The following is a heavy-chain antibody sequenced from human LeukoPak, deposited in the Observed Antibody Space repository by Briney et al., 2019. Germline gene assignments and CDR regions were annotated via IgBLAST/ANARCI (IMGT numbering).Heavy chain of an antibody. CDR2: IRDDGSTR. Sequence: GGSLRLSCAASGFTFSRYGLHWVRQAPGKGLEWVAFIRDDGSTRYYADSVKGRFTVSRDNSKNTLYLQMNSLRAEDTAVYYCAKSVDGDYWGQGTLVTVSS. J-gene: IGHJ4*02. CDR1: GFTFSRYG. V-gene: IGHV3-30*02. D-gene: IGHD6-19*01. CDR3: AKSVDGDY.